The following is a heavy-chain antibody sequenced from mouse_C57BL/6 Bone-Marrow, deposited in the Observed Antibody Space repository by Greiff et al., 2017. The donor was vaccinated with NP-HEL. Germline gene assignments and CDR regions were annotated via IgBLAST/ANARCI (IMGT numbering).Heavy chain of an antibody. CDR1: GYTFTDYY. J-gene: IGHJ3*01. V-gene: IGHV1-76*01. D-gene: IGHD4-1*02. CDR3: APSTEGFAY. Sequence: VQLQQSGAELVRPGASVKLSCKASGYTFTDYYINWVKQRPGQGLEWIARIYPGSGNTYYNEKFKGKATLTAEKSSSTAYMQLSSLTSEDSAVYFCAPSTEGFAYWGQGTLVTVSA. CDR2: IYPGSGNT.